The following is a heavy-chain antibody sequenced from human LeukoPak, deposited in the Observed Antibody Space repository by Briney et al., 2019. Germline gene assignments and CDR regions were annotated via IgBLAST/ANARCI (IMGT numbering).Heavy chain of an antibody. V-gene: IGHV4-39*07. CDR2: IYYSGST. Sequence: SETLSLTCTVSGGSISSSSYHWGWIRQPPGKGLEWIGNIYYSGSTYYNPSLESRVTMSLDTSKNQFSLQLNSVTPEDTAVYYCARGRGWQWLVVIKQDWFDPWGQGTLVTVSS. D-gene: IGHD6-19*01. CDR1: GGSISSSSYH. J-gene: IGHJ5*02. CDR3: ARGRGWQWLVVIKQDWFDP.